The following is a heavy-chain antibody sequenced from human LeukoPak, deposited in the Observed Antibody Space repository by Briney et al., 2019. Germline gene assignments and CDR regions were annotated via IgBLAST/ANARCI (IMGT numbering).Heavy chain of an antibody. CDR3: ARDPLGFLDKY. CDR2: INPKSGDT. CDR1: GYTFIGHH. D-gene: IGHD3-3*01. V-gene: IGHV1-2*02. Sequence: ASVKVSCKASGYTFIGHHIHWVRQAPGQGLEWMGWINPKSGDTYYAQKFQGRVTMTRDTSISTAYMELTSLRSDDTAVYYCARDPLGFLDKYWGQGTLVTVSS. J-gene: IGHJ4*02.